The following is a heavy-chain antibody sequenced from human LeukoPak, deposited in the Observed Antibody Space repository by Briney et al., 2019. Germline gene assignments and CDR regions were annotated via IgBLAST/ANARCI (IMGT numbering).Heavy chain of an antibody. Sequence: EGSLRLSCAASGFTFSSYSMNWVRQAPGKGLEWVSSISSSSSYIYYADSVKGRFTISRDNAKNSLYLQMNSLRAEDTAVYYCARDGLLWFGEFQGTYGMDVWGKGTTVTVSS. CDR3: ARDGLLWFGEFQGTYGMDV. CDR1: GFTFSSYS. D-gene: IGHD3-10*01. CDR2: ISSSSSYI. V-gene: IGHV3-21*01. J-gene: IGHJ6*04.